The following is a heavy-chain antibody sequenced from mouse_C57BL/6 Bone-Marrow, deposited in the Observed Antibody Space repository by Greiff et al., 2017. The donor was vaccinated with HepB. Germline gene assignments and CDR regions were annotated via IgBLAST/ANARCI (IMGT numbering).Heavy chain of an antibody. J-gene: IGHJ3*01. Sequence: QVQLQQSGAELARPGASVKLSCKASGYTFTSYGISWVKQRTGQGLEWIGEIYPRSGNTYYNEKFKGKATLTADKSSSTAYKELRSLTSEDSAVYLCARDEAFFDEFEFAYWGQGTLVTVSA. CDR1: GYTFTSYG. V-gene: IGHV1-81*01. CDR3: ARDEAFFDEFEFAY. CDR2: IYPRSGNT.